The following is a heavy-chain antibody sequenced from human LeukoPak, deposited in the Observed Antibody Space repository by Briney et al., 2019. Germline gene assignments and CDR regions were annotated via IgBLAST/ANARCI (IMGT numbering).Heavy chain of an antibody. CDR1: GFTFSSYD. CDR2: NRGSGGST. CDR3: AKFSRVPKPQRVIVGATLPLDY. J-gene: IGHJ4*02. Sequence: GGSLRLSCGASGFTFSSYDMSWVRQAPGKGREWVSANRGSGGSTYYAGSVKGRFTISRDNSKNTLYLQMTSLRAEDTAVYYCAKFSRVPKPQRVIVGATLPLDYWGQGTLVTVSS. V-gene: IGHV3-23*01. D-gene: IGHD1-26*01.